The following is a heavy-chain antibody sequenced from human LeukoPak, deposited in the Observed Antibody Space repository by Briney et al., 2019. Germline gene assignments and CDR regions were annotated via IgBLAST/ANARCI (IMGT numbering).Heavy chain of an antibody. V-gene: IGHV4-31*03. CDR1: GGSISSGGYY. CDR3: ARVPNCGGDCYLIWFDP. CDR2: IYYSGST. D-gene: IGHD2-21*02. J-gene: IGHJ5*02. Sequence: SETLSLTCTVSGGSISSGGYYWSWIRQLPGKGLEWIGYIYYSGSTYYNPSLKSRVTISVDTSKNQFSLKLSPVTAADTAVYYCARVPNCGGDCYLIWFDPWGQGTLVTVSS.